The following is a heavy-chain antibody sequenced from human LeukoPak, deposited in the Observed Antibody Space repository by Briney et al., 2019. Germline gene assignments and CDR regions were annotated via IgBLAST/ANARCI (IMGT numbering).Heavy chain of an antibody. J-gene: IGHJ3*02. D-gene: IGHD3-22*01. V-gene: IGHV3-48*03. CDR1: GFTFSSYE. Sequence: PGGSLRLSCAASGFTFSSYEMNWVRQAPGKGLEWVSYISSSGSTIYYADSVKGQFTISRDNAKNSLYLQMNSLRAEDTAVYYCARGFPNNYYDSSGFSPDAFDIWGQGTMVTVSS. CDR2: ISSSGSTI. CDR3: ARGFPNNYYDSSGFSPDAFDI.